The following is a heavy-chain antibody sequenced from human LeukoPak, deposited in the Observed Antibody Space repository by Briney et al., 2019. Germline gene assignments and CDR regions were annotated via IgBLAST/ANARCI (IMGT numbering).Heavy chain of an antibody. V-gene: IGHV3-13*01. D-gene: IGHD3-10*01. Sequence: GGSLRLSCAASGSTFSSYDMHWVRQATGKGLEWVSAIGTAGDTYYPGSVKGRFTISRENAKNTLYLQMNSLTAGDTAAYYCARARYGSGSFYYYYYMDVWGKGTTVTISS. J-gene: IGHJ6*03. CDR2: IGTAGDT. CDR1: GSTFSSYD. CDR3: ARARYGSGSFYYYYYMDV.